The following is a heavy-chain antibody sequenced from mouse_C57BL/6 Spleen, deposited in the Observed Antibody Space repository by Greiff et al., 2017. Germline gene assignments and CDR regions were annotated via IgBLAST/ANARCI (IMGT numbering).Heavy chain of an antibody. CDR3: ARSAAQAGAMDY. CDR1: GYTFTSYW. D-gene: IGHD3-2*02. CDR2: IYPGSGST. J-gene: IGHJ4*01. V-gene: IGHV1-55*01. Sequence: QVQLQQSGAELVKPGASVKMSCKASGYTFTSYWITWVKQRPGQGLEWIGDIYPGSGSTNYNEKFKSKATLTVDTSSSTAYMQLSSLTSEGSAVYYCARSAAQAGAMDYWGQGTSVTVSS.